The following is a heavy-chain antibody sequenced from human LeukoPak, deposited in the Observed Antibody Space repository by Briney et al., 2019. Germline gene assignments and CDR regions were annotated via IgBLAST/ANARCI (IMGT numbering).Heavy chain of an antibody. CDR2: INHSGST. J-gene: IGHJ4*02. CDR1: GGSFSGYY. CDR3: ASGYDYTVY. V-gene: IGHV4-34*01. D-gene: IGHD5-12*01. Sequence: PSETLSLTCAVYGGSFSGYYWNWIRQPPGRGLEWIGEINHSGSTNYNPSLKSRVTISVDTSKNQFSLRLSSVTASDTAVYYCASGYDYTVYWGQGTLVTVSS.